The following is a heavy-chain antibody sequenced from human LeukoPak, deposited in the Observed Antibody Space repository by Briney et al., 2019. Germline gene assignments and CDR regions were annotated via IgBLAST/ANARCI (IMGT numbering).Heavy chain of an antibody. V-gene: IGHV3-23*01. Sequence: AGGSLRLSCAASGFTFSSYAMSWVRQAPGKGLEWVSAISGSGGSTYYADSVKGRFTISRDNSKNTLYLQMNSLRAEDTAVYYCAKQPTGSSWYGDFDYWGQGTLATVSS. J-gene: IGHJ4*02. CDR2: ISGSGGST. CDR3: AKQPTGSSWYGDFDY. CDR1: GFTFSSYA. D-gene: IGHD6-13*01.